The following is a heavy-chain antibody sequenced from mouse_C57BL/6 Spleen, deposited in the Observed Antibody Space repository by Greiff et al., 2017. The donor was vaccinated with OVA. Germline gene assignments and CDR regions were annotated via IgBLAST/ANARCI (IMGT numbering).Heavy chain of an antibody. J-gene: IGHJ3*01. CDR2: IYPGSGST. D-gene: IGHD1-1*01. CDR3: ARGALRSFAY. V-gene: IGHV1-55*01. CDR1: GYTFTSYW. Sequence: QVPLQPSGAELVKPGASVTMSCKASGYTFTSYWITWVKQRPGQGLEWIGDIYPGSGSTNYNEKFKSKATLTVDTSSSTAYMQLSSLTSEDSAVYYCARGALRSFAYWGQGTLVTVSA.